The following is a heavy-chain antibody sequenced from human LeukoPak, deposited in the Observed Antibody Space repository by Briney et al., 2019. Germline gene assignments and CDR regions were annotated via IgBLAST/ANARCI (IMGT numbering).Heavy chain of an antibody. D-gene: IGHD1-26*01. Sequence: SGGSLRLSCAASGFTFSGSAIRWVRQSSGKGLEWVGQIDKKDKGYATATAYAASVKGRFTISRDDSINTAYLQMKSLKTEDTALYYCTRDSGTYNWFDPWGQGTLVTVSS. V-gene: IGHV3-73*01. CDR1: GFTFSGSA. CDR2: IDKKDKGYATAT. CDR3: TRDSGTYNWFDP. J-gene: IGHJ5*02.